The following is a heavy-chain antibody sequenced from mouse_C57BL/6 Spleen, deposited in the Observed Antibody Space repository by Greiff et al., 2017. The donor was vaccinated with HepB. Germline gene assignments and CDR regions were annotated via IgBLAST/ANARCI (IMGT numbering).Heavy chain of an antibody. CDR3: ARWDRITTVVAFDY. Sequence: VQLKQSGPELVKPGASVKMSCKASGYTFTDYNMHWVKQSHGKSLEWIGYINPNNGGTSYNQKFKGKATLTVNKSSSTAYMELRSLTSEDSAVYYGARWDRITTVVAFDYWGQGTTLTVSS. D-gene: IGHD1-1*01. CDR2: INPNNGGT. V-gene: IGHV1-22*01. J-gene: IGHJ2*01. CDR1: GYTFTDYN.